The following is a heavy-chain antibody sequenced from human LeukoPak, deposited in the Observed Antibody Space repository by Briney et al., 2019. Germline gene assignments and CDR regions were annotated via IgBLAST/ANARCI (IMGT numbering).Heavy chain of an antibody. CDR2: IIPIFGTA. J-gene: IGHJ3*02. V-gene: IGHV1-69*05. Sequence: GASVKVSCKASGGTFSSYAIRWVRQAPGQGLEWMGGIIPIFGTANYAQKFQGRVTITTDESTSTAYMELSSLRSEDTAVYYCARDLGGSSDAFDIWGQGTMVTVSS. CDR1: GGTFSSYA. CDR3: ARDLGGSSDAFDI. D-gene: IGHD1-26*01.